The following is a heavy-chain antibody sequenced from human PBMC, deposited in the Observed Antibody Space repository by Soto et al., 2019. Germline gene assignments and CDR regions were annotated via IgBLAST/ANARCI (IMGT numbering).Heavy chain of an antibody. CDR2: MNPDSGNS. D-gene: IGHD5-12*01. Sequence: ASVKVSCKTSGYTFTHFDIHWVRQATGQGLEWVGWMNPDSGNSGFTQRFQGRVSMTRNASMSTAYMEIHSLTSADTAVYYCAGVLSGYGVDPWGQGTLVTVSS. CDR1: GYTFTHFD. J-gene: IGHJ5*02. CDR3: AGVLSGYGVDP. V-gene: IGHV1-8*01.